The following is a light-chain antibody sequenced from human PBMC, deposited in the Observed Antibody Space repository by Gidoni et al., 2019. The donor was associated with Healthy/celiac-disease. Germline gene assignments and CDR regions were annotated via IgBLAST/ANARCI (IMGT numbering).Light chain of an antibody. CDR3: QQSYSTHLT. CDR2: AAS. J-gene: IGKJ1*01. V-gene: IGKV1-39*01. CDR1: QSISSY. Sequence: DIQMTQSPSSLSASVGDRVTITCRASQSISSYLNWYKQKPGKAPKLLIYAASSLQSGVPSRFSGSGSGTDFTLTISSLQPEDFATYYCQQSYSTHLTFGQGTKVEIK.